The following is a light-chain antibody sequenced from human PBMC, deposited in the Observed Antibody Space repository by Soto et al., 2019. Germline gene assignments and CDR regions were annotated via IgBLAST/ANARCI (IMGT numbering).Light chain of an antibody. Sequence: QSALTQPASVSGSPGQSITISCTGTSSDIGAYDYVSWYQQHPGKAPKLLIYEVTNRPSGVSNRFSGSKSGNTASLTISGLQAEDEADYYCSSYTSRSTLFGGRTKLTVL. CDR3: SSYTSRSTL. V-gene: IGLV2-14*01. CDR2: EVT. J-gene: IGLJ2*01. CDR1: SSDIGAYDY.